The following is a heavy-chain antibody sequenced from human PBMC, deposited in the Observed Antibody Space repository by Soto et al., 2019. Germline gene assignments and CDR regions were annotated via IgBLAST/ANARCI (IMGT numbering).Heavy chain of an antibody. CDR2: ILYGGSNK. CDR1: GFTFSNYG. Sequence: QVQLVESGGGVVQPGTSLRLSCAASGFTFSNYGMHWVRQTPGKGLEWVALILYGGSNKYYADSVKGRFTISRDNSKNTLYLQVSSLRAEDTAVYYCAKSRDAYNFYFYYGMDVWGQGTSVTVSS. CDR3: AKSRDAYNFYFYYGMDV. D-gene: IGHD1-1*01. V-gene: IGHV3-30*18. J-gene: IGHJ6*02.